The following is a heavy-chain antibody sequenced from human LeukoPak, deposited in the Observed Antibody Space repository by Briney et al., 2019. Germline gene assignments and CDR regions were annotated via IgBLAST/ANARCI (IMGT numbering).Heavy chain of an antibody. J-gene: IGHJ4*02. Sequence: SETLSLTCAVYGGSFSGYYWSWIRQPPGKGLEWIGEINHSGSTNYNPSLKSRVTISVDTSKNQFSLKLSSVTAADTAVYYCARTNYCSSTSCYNFDYWGQGTLVTVSS. CDR1: GGSFSGYY. CDR2: INHSGST. V-gene: IGHV4-34*01. CDR3: ARTNYCSSTSCYNFDY. D-gene: IGHD2-2*01.